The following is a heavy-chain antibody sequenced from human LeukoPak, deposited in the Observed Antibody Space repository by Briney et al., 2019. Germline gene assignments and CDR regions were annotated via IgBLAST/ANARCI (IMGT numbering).Heavy chain of an antibody. V-gene: IGHV5-51*01. J-gene: IGHJ5*02. CDR3: ARLAVGYCSGGSCYGWFDP. CDR1: GYSFTSYW. D-gene: IGHD2-15*01. Sequence: LGESLKISCKGSGYSFTSYWIGWVRQMPGKGLEWMGIIYPGDSDTRYSPSFQGQVTISADKSISTAYLQWSGLKASDTAMYYCARLAVGYCSGGSCYGWFDPWGQGTLVTVSS. CDR2: IYPGDSDT.